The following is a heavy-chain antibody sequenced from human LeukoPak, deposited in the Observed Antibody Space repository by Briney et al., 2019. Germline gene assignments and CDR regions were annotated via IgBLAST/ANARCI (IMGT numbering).Heavy chain of an antibody. D-gene: IGHD3-10*01. J-gene: IGHJ4*02. CDR3: TRDVGDYYASGSYYD. Sequence: SGGSLRLSCAASGFTVSSNYMSWVRQAPGKGLEWASVIYSGGSTFYADSVKDRFTISRDNYKNTLYLQMNGLRAEATAVYFCTRDVGDYYASGSYYDWGQGTLVTVSS. V-gene: IGHV3-53*01. CDR1: GFTVSSNY. CDR2: IYSGGST.